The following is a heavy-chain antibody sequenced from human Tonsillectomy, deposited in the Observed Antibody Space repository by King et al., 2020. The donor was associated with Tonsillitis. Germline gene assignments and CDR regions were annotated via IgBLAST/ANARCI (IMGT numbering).Heavy chain of an antibody. CDR2: IWYDGSNK. Sequence: VQLVESGGGVGQPGRSLRLSCAASGFTFSCYGMHWVRQAPGKGLGWVAGIWYDGSNKYYADSVKGRFTISRDNSKNTLYLQKNSLRAEDTAVYYCARGTGTPDAFDIWGQGTMVTVSS. J-gene: IGHJ3*02. CDR1: GFTFSCYG. CDR3: ARGTGTPDAFDI. V-gene: IGHV3-33*01. D-gene: IGHD1-14*01.